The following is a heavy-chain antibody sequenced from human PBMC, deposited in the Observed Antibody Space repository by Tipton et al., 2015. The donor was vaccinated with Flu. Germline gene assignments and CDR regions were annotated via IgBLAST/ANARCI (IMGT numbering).Heavy chain of an antibody. J-gene: IGHJ4*02. D-gene: IGHD2-2*01. CDR3: AKEGRTLPIDS. V-gene: IGHV3-30*02. Sequence: SLRLSCMTSGFTFSSYGMHWVRQAPGGGLEWVAHIQHGGSKKSYADSVKGRFAISRDNSKNILFLQMNNLRTEDTAVYYCAKEGRTLPIDSWGQGTLVTVTA. CDR1: GFTFSSYG. CDR2: IQHGGSKK.